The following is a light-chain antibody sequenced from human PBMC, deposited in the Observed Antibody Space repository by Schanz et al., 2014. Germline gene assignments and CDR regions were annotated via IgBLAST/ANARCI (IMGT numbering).Light chain of an antibody. CDR3: QQYNNWLPIT. Sequence: EIVMTQSPATLSVSPGERATLSCRASQSVSSNLAWYQQEPGQAPRLLIYGASTRATGIPTRFSGSGSGTDFTLTISSLQSEDSAVYYCQQYNNWLPITFGQGTRLEIK. J-gene: IGKJ5*01. CDR2: GAS. V-gene: IGKV3-15*01. CDR1: QSVSSN.